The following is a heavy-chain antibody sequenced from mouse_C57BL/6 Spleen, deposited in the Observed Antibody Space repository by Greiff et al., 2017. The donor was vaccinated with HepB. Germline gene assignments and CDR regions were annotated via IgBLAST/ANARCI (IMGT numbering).Heavy chain of an antibody. CDR1: GYTFTSYW. V-gene: IGHV1-50*01. Sequence: VQLQQPGAELVKPGASVKLSCKASGYTFTSYWMQWVKQRPGPGLEWIGEIDPSDSYTNYNQKFKGKATLTVDTSSSTAYMQLSSLTSEDSAVYYCAWGDDGYLYAMDYWGQGTSVTVSS. J-gene: IGHJ4*01. CDR3: AWGDDGYLYAMDY. CDR2: IDPSDSYT. D-gene: IGHD2-3*01.